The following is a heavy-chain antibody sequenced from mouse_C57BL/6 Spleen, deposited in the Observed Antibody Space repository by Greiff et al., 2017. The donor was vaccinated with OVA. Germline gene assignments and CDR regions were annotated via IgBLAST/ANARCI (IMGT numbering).Heavy chain of an antibody. Sequence: VQLQQSGPELVKPGASVKISCKASGYTFTDYYMNWVKQSHGKSLEWIGDINPNNGGTSYNQKFKGKATLTVDKSSSTAYMELRSLTSEDSAVYYCARWESYDGYYSWFAYWGQGTLVTVSA. J-gene: IGHJ3*01. V-gene: IGHV1-26*01. CDR1: GYTFTDYY. D-gene: IGHD2-3*01. CDR3: ARWESYDGYYSWFAY. CDR2: INPNNGGT.